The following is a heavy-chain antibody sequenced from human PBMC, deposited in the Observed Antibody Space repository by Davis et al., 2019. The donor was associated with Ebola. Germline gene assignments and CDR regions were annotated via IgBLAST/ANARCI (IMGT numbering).Heavy chain of an antibody. CDR3: ANPLYYNGDY. D-gene: IGHD3-10*01. Sequence: PGGSLRLSCAASGFTVSSNYMTWVRQAPGKGLEWVSVIYSGGSTYYADSVKGRFTISRDNSKDTLYLQMNSLRAEDTALYYCANPLYYNGDYWGQGTLVTVSS. CDR1: GFTVSSNY. V-gene: IGHV3-53*01. J-gene: IGHJ4*02. CDR2: IYSGGST.